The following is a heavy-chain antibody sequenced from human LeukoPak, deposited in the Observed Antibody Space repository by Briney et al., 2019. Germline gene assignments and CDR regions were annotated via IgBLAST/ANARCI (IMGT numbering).Heavy chain of an antibody. V-gene: IGHV1-69*13. J-gene: IGHJ3*02. D-gene: IGHD4-17*01. CDR1: GYTFTYRY. CDR3: ARARDDYGDYGAFDI. Sequence: ASVKVSCKASGYTFTYRYLHWVRQAPGQGLEWMGGIIPIFGTANYAQKFQGRVTITADESTSTAYMELSSLRSEDTAVYYCARARDDYGDYGAFDIWGQGTMVTVSS. CDR2: IIPIFGTA.